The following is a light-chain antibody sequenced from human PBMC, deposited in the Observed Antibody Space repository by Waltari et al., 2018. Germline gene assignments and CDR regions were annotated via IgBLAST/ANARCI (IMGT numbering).Light chain of an antibody. CDR1: NIGSRS. CDR2: DDT. J-gene: IGLJ2*01. CDR3: QLWDSTTDVV. Sequence: SYFLTQTPSVSVAPGQTARITCGGNNIGSRSVPGYQQKPGQAPDLVIYDDTARPSGIPQRFSGSNSGNTATLIINKVEVGDEADYYCQLWDSTTDVVFGAGTRLTVL. V-gene: IGLV3-21*02.